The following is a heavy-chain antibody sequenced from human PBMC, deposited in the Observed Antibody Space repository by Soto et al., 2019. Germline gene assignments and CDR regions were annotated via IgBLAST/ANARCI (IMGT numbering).Heavy chain of an antibody. J-gene: IGHJ4*02. V-gene: IGHV1-69*13. Sequence: SVKVSCKASGGTFSSYAISWVRQAPGQGLEWMGGIIPIFGTANYAQKFQGRVTITADESTSTAYMELSSLRSEDTAVYYCAKVSRYCISISCNDYWGQGTLVTVSP. CDR3: AKVSRYCISISCNDY. CDR2: IIPIFGTA. CDR1: GGTFSSYA. D-gene: IGHD2-2*01.